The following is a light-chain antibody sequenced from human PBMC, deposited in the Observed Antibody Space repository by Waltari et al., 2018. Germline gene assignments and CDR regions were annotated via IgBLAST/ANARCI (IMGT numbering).Light chain of an antibody. CDR3: QQYDISPLT. J-gene: IGKJ4*01. V-gene: IGKV3-20*01. Sequence: EIVLTQSPGTLSLSQGEGATLSCRTSQPIRTTYLAWYQQKPGQAPTLLIYGASSRATGVPDRFTGSGSGTDFSLTISSLEPEDFATYYCQQYDISPLTFGGGTKVEIK. CDR2: GAS. CDR1: QPIRTTY.